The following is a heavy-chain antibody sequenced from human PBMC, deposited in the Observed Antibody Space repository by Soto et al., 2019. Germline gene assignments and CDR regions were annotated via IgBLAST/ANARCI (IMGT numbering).Heavy chain of an antibody. CDR1: GDSFTSNNW. CDR2: IYRTGST. V-gene: IGHV4-4*02. D-gene: IGHD1-7*01. J-gene: IGHJ4*02. Sequence: SETLSLTCAVSGDSFTSNNWWTLVRQPPGQGLEWIGEIYRTGSTNYNPSLKGRVTISRDKSGNHLSLQVTCLTAADTAVYYCASRDPGTSVDYWGQGTLVTVSS. CDR3: ASRDPGTSVDY.